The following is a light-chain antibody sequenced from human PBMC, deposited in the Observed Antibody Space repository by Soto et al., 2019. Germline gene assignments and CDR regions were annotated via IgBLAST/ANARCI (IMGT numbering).Light chain of an antibody. Sequence: QSAVTQPASVSGSPGQSVTISCSGSDIGNYNLVSWYQHLPGRAPKLLIFEVTIRPSGISDRFSGSKSASTASLTISGLQAEDEGDYYCASYAGSRTYVFGSGTKLTVL. CDR1: SDIGNYNL. V-gene: IGLV2-23*02. CDR3: ASYAGSRTYV. CDR2: EVT. J-gene: IGLJ1*01.